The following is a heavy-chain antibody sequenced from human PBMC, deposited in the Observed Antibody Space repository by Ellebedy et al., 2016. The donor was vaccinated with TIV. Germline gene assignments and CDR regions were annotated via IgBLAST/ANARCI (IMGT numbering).Heavy chain of an antibody. D-gene: IGHD4-17*01. Sequence: MPSETLSLTCTVSGGSISGYYWSWIRQSPGKGLEWIGYIYARGSTNYNSSLKSRVTISVDTSKTQFSLHLSSVTAADTAVYYCARHDYGDYPLDYWGQGTLVTVSS. J-gene: IGHJ4*01. CDR1: GGSISGYY. CDR2: IYARGST. V-gene: IGHV4-59*08. CDR3: ARHDYGDYPLDY.